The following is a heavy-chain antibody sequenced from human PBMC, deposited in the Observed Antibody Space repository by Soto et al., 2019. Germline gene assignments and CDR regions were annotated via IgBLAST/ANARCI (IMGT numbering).Heavy chain of an antibody. Sequence: EVELLESGGGLVQPGGSLRLSCKASGFMFNNSAMTWVRQAPGQGLQWVASVSDNGGSRGGTYYADSVKGRFTISRDNSKNSLYLKLDSLTGADTAVYYCARAKAVVIAALDIWGQGTMVTVSS. J-gene: IGHJ3*02. CDR1: GFMFNNSA. V-gene: IGHV3-23*01. D-gene: IGHD2-21*01. CDR3: ARAKAVVIAALDI. CDR2: VSDNGGSRGGT.